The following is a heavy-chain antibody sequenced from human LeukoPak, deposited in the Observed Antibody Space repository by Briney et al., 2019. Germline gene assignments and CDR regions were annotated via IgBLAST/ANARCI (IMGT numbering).Heavy chain of an antibody. CDR3: ASQDGLEVIIAGWFDP. CDR1: GGSISSSSYY. V-gene: IGHV4-39*01. Sequence: SETLSLTCTVSGGSISSSSYYWGWIRQPPGKGLEWIGSIYYSGSTYYNPSLKSRVTISVDTSKNQFSLKLSSVTAADTAVYYCASQDGLEVIIAGWFDPWGQGTLVTVSS. J-gene: IGHJ5*02. CDR2: IYYSGST. D-gene: IGHD3-3*01.